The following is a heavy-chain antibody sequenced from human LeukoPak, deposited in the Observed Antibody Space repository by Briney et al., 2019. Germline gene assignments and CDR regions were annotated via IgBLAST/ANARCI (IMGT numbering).Heavy chain of an antibody. CDR2: IKSKTYGETT. CDR1: GFTFNNAW. CDR3: TTDAPTSSGSGFFDH. V-gene: IGHV3-15*01. D-gene: IGHD1-14*01. Sequence: GGSLRLSCAASGFTFNNAWLSWVRQAPGKGLEWLGRIKSKTYGETTDYGAPVKGGFAISRDDSKNTLYLQMHSLKIEDSAVYYCTTDAPTSSGSGFFDHWGQGTLVTVSS. J-gene: IGHJ4*02.